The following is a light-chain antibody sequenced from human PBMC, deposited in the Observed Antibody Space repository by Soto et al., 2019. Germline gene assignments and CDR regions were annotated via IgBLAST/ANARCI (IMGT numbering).Light chain of an antibody. CDR2: DVS. J-gene: IGLJ2*01. CDR3: SSYTSSSLVVV. CDR1: SSDVGGYNY. V-gene: IGLV2-14*01. Sequence: QSALTQPASVSGSPGQSITISCTGTSSDVGGYNYVSWYQQHPGKAPKLMIYDVSNRPSGVSNRFSGSKSGNTASLTISGLQAEDEADYYCSSYTSSSLVVVFGGGTKVTVL.